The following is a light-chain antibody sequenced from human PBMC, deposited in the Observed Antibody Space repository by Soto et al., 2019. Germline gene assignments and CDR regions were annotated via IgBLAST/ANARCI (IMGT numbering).Light chain of an antibody. CDR3: QQTNSFNSIT. CDR2: GAS. J-gene: IGKJ5*01. Sequence: DIQMTQSPSSVSASVGDRVSITCRASQDITSWLAWYQQKPGKAPKLLIYGASNLQGGVPSRFSGSGSGTEFTLTISSLQPEDFATYYCQQTNSFNSITFGQGTRLEI. CDR1: QDITSW. V-gene: IGKV1-12*02.